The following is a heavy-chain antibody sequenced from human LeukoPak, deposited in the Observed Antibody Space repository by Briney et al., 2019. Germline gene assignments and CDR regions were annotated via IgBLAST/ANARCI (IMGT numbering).Heavy chain of an antibody. CDR3: ARDGVQLELGYYYGMDV. CDR2: INPNSGGT. CDR1: GYTFTGYY. Sequence: ASVKVSCKASGYTFTGYYMHWVRQAPGQGLEWMGRINPNSGGTNYAQKFQGWVTMTRDTSISTAYMELSRLRSDDTAVYYCARDGVQLELGYYYGMDVWGQGTTVTVSS. J-gene: IGHJ6*02. D-gene: IGHD1-1*01. V-gene: IGHV1-2*04.